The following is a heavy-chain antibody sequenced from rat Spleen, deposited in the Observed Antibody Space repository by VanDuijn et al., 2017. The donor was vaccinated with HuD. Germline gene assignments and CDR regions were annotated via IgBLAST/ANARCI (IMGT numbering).Heavy chain of an antibody. CDR1: GFSLTSYG. D-gene: IGHD1-12*03. CDR2: IWTGGGT. J-gene: IGHJ2*01. V-gene: IGHV2-4*01. CDR3: ARGNYYDGYYPFDY. Sequence: QVQLKESGPGLVQPSQTLSLTCTVSGFSLTSYGVSWVRQPPGKSLVWMGTIWTGGGTNYNSAVQSRLSISRDTSKSQVFLKMNSLQIEDTATYYCARGNYYDGYYPFDYWGQGVMVRVSS.